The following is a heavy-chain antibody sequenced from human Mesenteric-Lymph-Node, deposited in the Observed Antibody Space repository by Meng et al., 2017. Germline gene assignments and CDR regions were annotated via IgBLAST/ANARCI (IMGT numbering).Heavy chain of an antibody. Sequence: GGSLRLSCAASGFTFSSYAMSWVRQAPGKGLEWVSAISGSGGSTYYADSVKGRFTISRDNSKNTLYLQMNSLRAEDTAVYYCAKDPNVLLWFGEFYFDYWGQGTLVTVSS. D-gene: IGHD3-10*01. CDR2: ISGSGGST. V-gene: IGHV3-23*01. J-gene: IGHJ4*02. CDR3: AKDPNVLLWFGEFYFDY. CDR1: GFTFSSYA.